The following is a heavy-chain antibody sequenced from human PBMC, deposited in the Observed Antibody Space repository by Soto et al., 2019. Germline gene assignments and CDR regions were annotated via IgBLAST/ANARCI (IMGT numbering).Heavy chain of an antibody. J-gene: IGHJ3*02. CDR3: AKAQINCSSTSCYGWDAFDI. D-gene: IGHD2-2*01. V-gene: IGHV3-23*01. CDR2: ISGSGGST. CDR1: GFTFSSYA. Sequence: EVQLLESGGGLVQPGGSLRLSCAASGFTFSSYAMSWVRQAPGKGLEWVSAISGSGGSTYYADSVKGRFTISRDNSKNPLYLQMNSLRAENTAVYYCAKAQINCSSTSCYGWDAFDIWGQGTMVTVSS.